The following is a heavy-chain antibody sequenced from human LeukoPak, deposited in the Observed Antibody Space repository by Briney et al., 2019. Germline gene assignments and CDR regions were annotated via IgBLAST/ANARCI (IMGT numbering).Heavy chain of an antibody. D-gene: IGHD3-22*01. J-gene: IGHJ5*02. V-gene: IGHV4-39*07. CDR3: ARAPYYYDSSGYYPPPFNWFGP. CDR1: GGSISSSSYY. Sequence: SETLSLTCTVSGGSISSSSYYWGWIRQPPGKGLEWIGSIYYSGSTYYNPSLKSRVTISVDTSKNQFSLKLSSVTAADTAVYYCARAPYYYDSSGYYPPPFNWFGPWGQGTLVTVSS. CDR2: IYYSGST.